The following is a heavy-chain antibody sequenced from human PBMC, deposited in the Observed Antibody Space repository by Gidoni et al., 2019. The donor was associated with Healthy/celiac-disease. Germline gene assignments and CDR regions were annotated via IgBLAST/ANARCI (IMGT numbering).Heavy chain of an antibody. CDR2: IYYSGST. CDR1: GGSISSSSYY. Sequence: QLQLQESGPGLVKPSETLSPTCTVSGGSISSSSYYWGWIRQPPGKGLEWIGSIYYSGSTYYNPSLKSRVTISVDTSKNQFSLKLSSVTAADTAVYYCARGRGVVVVPAATWFDPWGQGTLVTVSS. J-gene: IGHJ5*02. V-gene: IGHV4-39*07. CDR3: ARGRGVVVVPAATWFDP. D-gene: IGHD2-2*01.